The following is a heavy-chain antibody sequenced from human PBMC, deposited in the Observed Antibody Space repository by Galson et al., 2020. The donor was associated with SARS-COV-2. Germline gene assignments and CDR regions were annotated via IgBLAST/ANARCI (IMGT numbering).Heavy chain of an antibody. CDR2: INGDGSST. CDR1: GFTFRSYW. CDR3: ARDSAIRFLEWLSPEASYYFDY. J-gene: IGHJ4*02. V-gene: IGHV3-74*01. D-gene: IGHD3-3*01. Sequence: ALHGESLKISCAASGFTFRSYWMHWVRQVPGKGLVWVSRINGDGSSTSYADSVKGRFTISRDNAKSTLYLQMNSLRAEDTAVYYCARDSAIRFLEWLSPEASYYFDYWGQGTLVTVSS.